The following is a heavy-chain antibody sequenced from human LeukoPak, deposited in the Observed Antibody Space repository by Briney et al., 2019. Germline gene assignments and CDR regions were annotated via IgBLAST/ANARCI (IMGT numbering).Heavy chain of an antibody. CDR2: IYYSGST. D-gene: IGHD2-21*02. Sequence: PSETLSLTCTVSGGSISSYYWSWIRQPPGKGLEWIGYIYYSGSTNYNPSLKSRVTISVDTSKNQFSLKLGSVTAADTAVYYCARHPDYCGGDCRRNWFDPWGQETLVTVSS. J-gene: IGHJ5*02. V-gene: IGHV4-59*08. CDR3: ARHPDYCGGDCRRNWFDP. CDR1: GGSISSYY.